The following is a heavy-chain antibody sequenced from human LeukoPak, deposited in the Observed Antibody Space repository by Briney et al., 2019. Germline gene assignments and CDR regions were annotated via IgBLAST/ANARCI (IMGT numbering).Heavy chain of an antibody. CDR2: VDPEDGEI. D-gene: IGHD2-15*01. CDR1: GYTFSDHY. Sequence: ASVKVSCKASGYTFSDHYIHWVQHAPGKGPEWTGHVDPEDGEIRYAEKFQGRVTITADTSTDTSYLELSSLRSEDTALYYCATGGIVPGDPLEYWGKGTLVTVSS. J-gene: IGHJ4*02. CDR3: ATGGIVPGDPLEY. V-gene: IGHV1-69-2*01.